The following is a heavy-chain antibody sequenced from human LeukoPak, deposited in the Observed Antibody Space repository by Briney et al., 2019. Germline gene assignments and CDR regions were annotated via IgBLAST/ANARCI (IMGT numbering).Heavy chain of an antibody. CDR3: AKKIGYYYDSSGYSYFDY. V-gene: IGHV3-23*01. J-gene: IGHJ4*02. D-gene: IGHD3-22*01. Sequence: GGSLRLSCAASGFTFSSYAMSWVRQAPGKGLEWVSAISGSGGSTYYADSVKGRFTISRDNSKNTLYLRMNSLRAEDTAVYYCAKKIGYYYDSSGYSYFDYWGQGTLVTVSS. CDR2: ISGSGGST. CDR1: GFTFSSYA.